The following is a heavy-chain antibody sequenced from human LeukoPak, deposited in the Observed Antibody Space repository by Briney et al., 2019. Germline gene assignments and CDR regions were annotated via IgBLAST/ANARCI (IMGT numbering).Heavy chain of an antibody. CDR3: TRDPGYSSGLLTDY. CDR2: INTDGSTT. Sequence: PGGSLRLSCAASGFTFSAHWMHWVRQAPGKGLVWVSRINTDGSTTNYADSVKGRFTISRDNAKNSVFLQMDSLRAEDTALYYCTRDPGYSSGLLTDYWGQGTLVTVSS. V-gene: IGHV3-74*01. CDR1: GFTFSAHW. D-gene: IGHD6-19*01. J-gene: IGHJ4*02.